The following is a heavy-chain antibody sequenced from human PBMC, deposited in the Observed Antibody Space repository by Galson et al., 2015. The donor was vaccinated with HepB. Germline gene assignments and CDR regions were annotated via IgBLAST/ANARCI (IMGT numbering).Heavy chain of an antibody. V-gene: IGHV1-2*02. D-gene: IGHD1-1*01. CDR1: GFTFTGYY. CDR3: ATDWNDIRY. Sequence: SVKVSCKASGFTFTGYYMHWVRQAPGQGLEWMGWLNPNSGGTNYAQRFQGRVTMTRDTSISTGYMELSSLRSDDTAVYYCATDWNDIRYWGQGTLVTVSS. CDR2: LNPNSGGT. J-gene: IGHJ4*02.